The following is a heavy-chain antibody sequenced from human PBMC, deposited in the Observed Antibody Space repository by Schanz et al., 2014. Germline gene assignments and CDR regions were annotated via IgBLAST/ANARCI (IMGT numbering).Heavy chain of an antibody. V-gene: IGHV3-30*02. CDR3: AKLLAAGTGPFDP. CDR1: GFTFSSSG. D-gene: IGHD6-13*01. CDR2: IRYDGSSK. J-gene: IGHJ5*02. Sequence: QLQLVESGGGVVQPGGSLRLSCAASGFTFSSSGMHCVRQAPGKGLEWVAFIRYDGSSKYYADSVKGRFTISRDNSKDTLYLQMNSLRVEDTAVYYCAKLLAAGTGPFDPWGQGTLVSVSS.